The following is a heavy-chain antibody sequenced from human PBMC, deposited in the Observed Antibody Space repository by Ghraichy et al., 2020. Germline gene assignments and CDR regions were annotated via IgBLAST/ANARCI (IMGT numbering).Heavy chain of an antibody. Sequence: GGSLRLSCAASGFTFSSYAMSWVRQAPGKGLEWVSAISGSGGSTYYADSVKGRFTISRDNSKNTLYLQMNSLRAEDTAVYYCAKDFHYYDSSGYYTWGQGTLVTVSS. CDR1: GFTFSSYA. CDR2: ISGSGGST. J-gene: IGHJ4*02. CDR3: AKDFHYYDSSGYYT. D-gene: IGHD3-22*01. V-gene: IGHV3-23*01.